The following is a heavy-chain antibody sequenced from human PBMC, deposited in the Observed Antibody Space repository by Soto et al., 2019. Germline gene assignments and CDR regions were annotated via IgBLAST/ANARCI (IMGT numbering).Heavy chain of an antibody. CDR1: GGSFSGYY. D-gene: IGHD3-3*01. CDR3: ARGHYDLWSGYRPRGHFDY. V-gene: IGHV4-34*01. J-gene: IGHJ4*02. Sequence: SETLSLTCGVYGGSFSGYYWSWIRQPPGQGLEWIGEINHSGGTNYNPSLESRVTISVDTSKNQFSLNLSSVTAADTAVYYCARGHYDLWSGYRPRGHFDYWGQGALVTVSS. CDR2: INHSGGT.